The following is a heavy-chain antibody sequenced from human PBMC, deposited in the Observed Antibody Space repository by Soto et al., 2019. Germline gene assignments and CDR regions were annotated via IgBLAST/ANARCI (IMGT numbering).Heavy chain of an antibody. CDR1: GFTFSDYY. CDR2: ISSSGSTI. V-gene: IGHV3-11*01. J-gene: IGHJ6*03. D-gene: IGHD1-1*01. Sequence: GGSLRLSCAASGFTFSDYYMSWIRQAPGKGLEWVSYISSSGSTIYYADSVKGRFTISRDNAKNSLYLQMNSLRAEDTAVYYCARDGGEDWNVLFGYYYYYMDVWGKGTTVTVSS. CDR3: ARDGGEDWNVLFGYYYYYMDV.